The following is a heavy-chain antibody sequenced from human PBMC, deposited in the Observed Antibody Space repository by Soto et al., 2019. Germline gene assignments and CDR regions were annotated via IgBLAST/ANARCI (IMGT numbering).Heavy chain of an antibody. V-gene: IGHV1-3*04. CDR1: GYDFSSYA. CDR3: ARYGILIAREDYYYYGMDV. CDR2: INIGSGRT. D-gene: IGHD3-9*01. Sequence: ASVKVSCKTSGYDFSSYAMHWVRQAPGQRLEWMGWINIGSGRTEYSQNLQDRITITRDTSASTAYMELIRLRSDDTAVYYCARYGILIAREDYYYYGMDVWGQGTTVTVSS. J-gene: IGHJ6*02.